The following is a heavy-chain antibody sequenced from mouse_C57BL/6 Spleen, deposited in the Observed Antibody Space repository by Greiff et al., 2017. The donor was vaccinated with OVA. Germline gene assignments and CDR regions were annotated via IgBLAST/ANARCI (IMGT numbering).Heavy chain of an antibody. CDR2: INPYNGDT. CDR3: ARGDDYDWFAY. CDR1: GYSFTGYF. D-gene: IGHD2-4*01. J-gene: IGHJ3*01. Sequence: EVQLQESGPELVKPGDSVKISCKASGYSFTGYFMNWVMQSHGKSLEWIGRINPYNGDTFYNQKFKGKATLTVDKSSSTAHMELRSLTSEDSAVYYCARGDDYDWFAYWGQGTLVTVSA. V-gene: IGHV1-20*01.